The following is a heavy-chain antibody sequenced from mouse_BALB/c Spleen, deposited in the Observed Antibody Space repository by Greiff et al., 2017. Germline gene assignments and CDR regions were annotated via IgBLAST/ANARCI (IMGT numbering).Heavy chain of an antibody. J-gene: IGHJ1*01. V-gene: IGHV7-3*02. CDR3: ARDGRYFDV. Sequence: EVHLVESGGGLVQPGGSLRLSCATSGFTFTDYYMSWVRQPPGKALEWLGFIRNKANGYTTEYSASVKGRFTISRDNSQSILYLQMNTLRAEDSATYYCARDGRYFDVWGAGTTVTVSS. CDR1: GFTFTDYY. CDR2: IRNKANGYTT.